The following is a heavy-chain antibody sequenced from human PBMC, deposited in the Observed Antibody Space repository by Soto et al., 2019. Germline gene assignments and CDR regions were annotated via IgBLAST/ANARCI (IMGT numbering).Heavy chain of an antibody. D-gene: IGHD1-7*01. CDR1: GFTFSSYG. V-gene: IGHV3-30*18. Sequence: QVQLVESGGGVVQPGRSLRLSCAASGFTFSSYGMHWVRQAPGKGLEWVAVISYDGSNKYYAGSVKGRFTISRDNSKNQLYLQMNSLRAEDTAVYYCAKSNPGNYDAFDLWGQGTMVTVSS. CDR3: AKSNPGNYDAFDL. CDR2: ISYDGSNK. J-gene: IGHJ3*01.